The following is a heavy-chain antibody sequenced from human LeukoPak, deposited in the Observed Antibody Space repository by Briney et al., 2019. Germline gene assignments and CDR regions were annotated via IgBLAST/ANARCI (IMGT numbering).Heavy chain of an antibody. CDR2: INQDGSEK. V-gene: IGHV3-7*01. CDR1: GFTFSSSW. J-gene: IGHJ4*02. CDR3: ARDEYYYDSSTYYYYFDY. D-gene: IGHD3-22*01. Sequence: GGSLRLSCRASGFTFSSSWMSWVRQAPGKGLEWVANINQDGSEKHHVDSVEGRFTISRDNAKNSLCLQMNSLRAEDTAVYYCARDEYYYDSSTYYYYFDYWGQGTLVTVSS.